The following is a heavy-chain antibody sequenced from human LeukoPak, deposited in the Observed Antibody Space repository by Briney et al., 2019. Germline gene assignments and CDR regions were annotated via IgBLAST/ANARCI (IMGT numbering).Heavy chain of an antibody. D-gene: IGHD3-22*01. Sequence: GGSLRLSCAASGFTFSSYAIHWVRQAPGKGLEWVAVISYDGSNKYYADSVKGRFTISRDNSKNTLYLQMNSLRAEDTAVYYCARVRSGSSGYYYYYYYYGMDVWGQGTTVTVSS. CDR2: ISYDGSNK. J-gene: IGHJ6*02. CDR1: GFTFSSYA. V-gene: IGHV3-30-3*01. CDR3: ARVRSGSSGYYYYYYYYGMDV.